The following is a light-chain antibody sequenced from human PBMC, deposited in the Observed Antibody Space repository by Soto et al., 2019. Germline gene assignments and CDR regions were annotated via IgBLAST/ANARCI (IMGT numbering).Light chain of an antibody. V-gene: IGKV1-39*01. CDR3: QQNYGTPYT. J-gene: IGKJ2*01. Sequence: DIQMTQSPCSLSASVGDRVTVTCRASQSIITYLSWYQQKPGKAPKLLIYSASSLQSGVPSRFSGSGSGTDFTLTISSLQPGDFATYYCQQNYGTPYTFGQGTKLEIK. CDR2: SAS. CDR1: QSIITY.